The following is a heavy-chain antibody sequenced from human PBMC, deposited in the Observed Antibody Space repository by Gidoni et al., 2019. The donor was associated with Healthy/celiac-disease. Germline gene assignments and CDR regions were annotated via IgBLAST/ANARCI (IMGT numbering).Heavy chain of an antibody. CDR2: IYSGGST. D-gene: IGHD6-13*01. V-gene: IGHV3-53*02. CDR3: ARYAAAGPQYYYYGMDV. J-gene: IGHJ6*02. Sequence: EVQLGETGGGLIQPGGSLRLSCAASGFTVSSNYMSWVRQAPGKGLEWVSVIYSGGSTYYADSVKGRFTISRDNSKNTLYLQMNSLRAEDTAVYYCARYAAAGPQYYYYGMDVWGQGTTVTVSS. CDR1: GFTVSSNY.